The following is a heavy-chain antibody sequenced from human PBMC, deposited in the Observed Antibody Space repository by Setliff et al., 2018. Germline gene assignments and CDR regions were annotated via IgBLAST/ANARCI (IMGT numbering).Heavy chain of an antibody. CDR2: INDSGTT. CDR3: ARDRTAYSYGLDV. V-gene: IGHV4-34*01. J-gene: IGHJ6*02. D-gene: IGHD5-18*01. CDR1: GGSFSNYY. Sequence: PSETLSLTCTVYGGSFSNYYWGWIRQSPGKGLEWIGEINDSGTTNYSPSLKSRVTISLDASTNQFSLKLRSVTAADSAVYYCARDRTAYSYGLDVWGPGTSVTVSS.